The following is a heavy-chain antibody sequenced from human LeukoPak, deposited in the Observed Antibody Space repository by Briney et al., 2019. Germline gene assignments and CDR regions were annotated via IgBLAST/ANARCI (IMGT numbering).Heavy chain of an antibody. CDR1: GFTFSSYW. Sequence: GSLRLSCAASGFTFSSYWMSWVRQPPGKGLEWIGSIYYSGSTYYDPSLKSRVTISVDTSKNQFSLKLSSVTAADTAVYYCARHIQVTFRVSRLDWFDAWGQGTLVTVSS. J-gene: IGHJ5*02. CDR3: ARHIQVTFRVSRLDWFDA. D-gene: IGHD3-9*01. V-gene: IGHV4-39*01. CDR2: IYYSGST.